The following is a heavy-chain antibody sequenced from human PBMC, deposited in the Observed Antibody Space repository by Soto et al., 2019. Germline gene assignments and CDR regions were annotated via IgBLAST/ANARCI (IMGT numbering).Heavy chain of an antibody. CDR1: GYSISSGYY. CDR2: IYHSGST. V-gene: IGHV4-38-2*01. Sequence: SETLSLTCAVSGYSISSGYYWGWIRQPPGKGPEWIGSIYHSGSTYYNPSLKSRVTISVDTSKNQFSLKLSSVTAADTAVYYCARGSTTVWVNWFDPWGQGTLVTV. CDR3: ARGSTTVWVNWFDP. D-gene: IGHD4-17*01. J-gene: IGHJ5*02.